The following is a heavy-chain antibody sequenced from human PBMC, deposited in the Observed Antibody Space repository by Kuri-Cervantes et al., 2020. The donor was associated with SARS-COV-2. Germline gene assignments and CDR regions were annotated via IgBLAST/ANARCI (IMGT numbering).Heavy chain of an antibody. V-gene: IGHV3-30-3*01. J-gene: IGHJ5*02. CDR3: ARELVLTTSKNWFDP. CDR1: GFTFSSYA. D-gene: IGHD1-14*01. Sequence: GESLKISCAASGFTFSSYAMHWVRQAPGKGLEWVAVISYDGSNKYYADSVKGRFTISRDNSKNTLYLQMNSLRAEDTAVYNCARELVLTTSKNWFDPWGQGTLVTVSS. CDR2: ISYDGSNK.